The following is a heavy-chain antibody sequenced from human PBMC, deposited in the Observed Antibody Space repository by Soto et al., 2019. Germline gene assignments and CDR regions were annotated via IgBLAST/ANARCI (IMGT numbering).Heavy chain of an antibody. CDR3: AKDSSGYPGGYFDY. J-gene: IGHJ4*02. CDR2: ISGSGGST. CDR1: GFTFSSYA. D-gene: IGHD3-22*01. V-gene: IGHV3-23*01. Sequence: GGSLRLSCAASGFTFSSYAMSWVRQAPGKGLEWVSAISGSGGSTYYADSVKGRFTISRDNSKNTLYLQMNSLRAEDTVVYYCAKDSSGYPGGYFDYWGQRTLVTVSS.